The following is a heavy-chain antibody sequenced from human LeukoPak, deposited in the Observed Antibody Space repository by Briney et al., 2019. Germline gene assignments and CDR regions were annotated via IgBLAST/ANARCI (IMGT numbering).Heavy chain of an antibody. V-gene: IGHV3-23*01. CDR2: ISGSGGST. J-gene: IGHJ4*02. D-gene: IGHD3-22*01. CDR1: GFTFSSYA. CDR3: ARGSYYYDSSGYCY. Sequence: GGSLRLSCAASGFTFSSYAMSWVRQAPGKGLEWVSAISGSGGSTYYADSVKGRFTISRDNSKNTLYLQMNSLRAEDTAVYYCARGSYYYDSSGYCYWGQGTLVTVSS.